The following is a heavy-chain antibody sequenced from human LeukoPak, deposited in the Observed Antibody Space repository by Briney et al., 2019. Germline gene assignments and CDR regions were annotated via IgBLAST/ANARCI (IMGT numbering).Heavy chain of an antibody. D-gene: IGHD4-17*01. CDR3: AKGLYYGDYRRPLDY. Sequence: PGGSLRLSCAASGFTFSSYGMHWVRQAPGKGLEWVAVISYDGSNKYYADSVKGRFTISRDNSKNTLYLQMNSLRAEDTAVYYCAKGLYYGDYRRPLDYWGQGTLVTVSS. CDR1: GFTFSSYG. V-gene: IGHV3-30*18. J-gene: IGHJ4*02. CDR2: ISYDGSNK.